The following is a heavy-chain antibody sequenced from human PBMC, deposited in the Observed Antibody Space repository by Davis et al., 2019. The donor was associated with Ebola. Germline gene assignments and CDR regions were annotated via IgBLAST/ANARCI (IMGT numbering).Heavy chain of an antibody. V-gene: IGHV3-30-3*01. CDR1: GFTFSSYA. D-gene: IGHD3-10*01. CDR2: ISYDGSNK. CDR3: AREWSGLNLDY. Sequence: PGGSLRLSCAASGFTFSSYAMHRVRQAPGKGLEWVAVISYDGSNKYYADSVKGRFTISRDNSKNTLYLQMNSLRAEDTAVYYCAREWSGLNLDYWGQGTLVTVSS. J-gene: IGHJ4*02.